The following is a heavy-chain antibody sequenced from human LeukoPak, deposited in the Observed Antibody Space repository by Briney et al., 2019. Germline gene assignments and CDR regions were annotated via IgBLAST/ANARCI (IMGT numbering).Heavy chain of an antibody. Sequence: SETLSLTCTVSGDSISSSNCYWGWIRQPPGKGLEWIGEINHSGSTNYNPSLKSRVTISVDTSKNQFSLKLSSVTAADTAVYYCARGPIANSFDYWGQGTLVTVSS. CDR1: GDSISSSNCY. D-gene: IGHD6-13*01. CDR3: ARGPIANSFDY. V-gene: IGHV4-39*07. J-gene: IGHJ4*02. CDR2: INHSGST.